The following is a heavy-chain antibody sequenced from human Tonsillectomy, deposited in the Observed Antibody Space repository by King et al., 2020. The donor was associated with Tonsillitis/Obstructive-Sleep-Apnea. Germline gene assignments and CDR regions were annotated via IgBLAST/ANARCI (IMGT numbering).Heavy chain of an antibody. V-gene: IGHV3-30*18. J-gene: IGHJ6*02. D-gene: IGHD2-2*01. CDR1: GFTFSRYG. Sequence: VQLVESGGGVVQPGRSLRLSCAASGFTFSRYGMHWVRQAPGKGLEWVSVISSDGSHKYYADSVKGRFTISRDNSKNTLYLQMNSLRDEDTAVYYCAKAHWGYCSSTSCSKAMDVWGQGTTVTVSS. CDR2: ISSDGSHK. CDR3: AKAHWGYCSSTSCSKAMDV.